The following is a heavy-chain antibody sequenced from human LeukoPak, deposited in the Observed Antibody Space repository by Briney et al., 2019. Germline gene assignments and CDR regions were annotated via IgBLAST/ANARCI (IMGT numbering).Heavy chain of an antibody. Sequence: ASVKVSCKASGYTFTSYDINWVRQATGQGLEWMGWMNPNSGNTGYAQKFQGRVTMTRNTSISTAYMELSSLKSEDTAVYYCARVRDGYNGAYDIWGQGTMVTVSS. CDR3: ARVRDGYNGAYDI. D-gene: IGHD5-24*01. CDR2: MNPNSGNT. V-gene: IGHV1-8*01. CDR1: GYTFTSYD. J-gene: IGHJ3*02.